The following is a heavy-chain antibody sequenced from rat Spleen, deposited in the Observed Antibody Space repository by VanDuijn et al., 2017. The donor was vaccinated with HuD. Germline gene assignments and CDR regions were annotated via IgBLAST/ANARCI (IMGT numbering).Heavy chain of an antibody. Sequence: EVQLVESGGGLVQPGRSLKLSCTASGFTLSDYSMAWVRQAPTKGLEWVATMSYDGGNTYYRDSVKGRFTVSRNNAKNTLYLQMDSLRSEDTASYYCVRHGYTRYYFDYWGQGVMVTVSS. J-gene: IGHJ2*01. CDR2: MSYDGGNT. D-gene: IGHD1-9*01. V-gene: IGHV5-29*01. CDR1: GFTLSDYS. CDR3: VRHGYTRYYFDY.